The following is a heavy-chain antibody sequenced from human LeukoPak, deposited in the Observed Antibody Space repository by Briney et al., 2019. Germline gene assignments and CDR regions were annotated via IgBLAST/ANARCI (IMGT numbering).Heavy chain of an antibody. V-gene: IGHV3-21*01. J-gene: IGHJ4*02. CDR3: ARVYDVLTGGFDH. CDR1: GFTFRRYD. CDR2: ISSSMISI. D-gene: IGHD3-9*01. Sequence: PGGSLRLSCASSGFTFRRYDMNWVRQAPGKGLEWVSFISSSMISIHYADSVQGRFTISRDNARNILYLQMNSLRAEGTAVYYCARVYDVLTGGFDHWGQGALVIVSS.